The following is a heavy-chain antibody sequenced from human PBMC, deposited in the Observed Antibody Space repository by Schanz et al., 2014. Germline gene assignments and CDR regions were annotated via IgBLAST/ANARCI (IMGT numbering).Heavy chain of an antibody. CDR1: GFTFSSYA. V-gene: IGHV3-23*01. J-gene: IGHJ3*01. D-gene: IGHD5-12*01. Sequence: EVQLLESGGGLVQPGGSLRLSCAASGFTFSSYAMSWVRQAPGKGLEWVSAISGSGETTYYADSVKGRFTISRDNAKNLVYLQMNSLRAEDTAVYFCARDGGRDGYNLAFDVWGQGTLVTVSS. CDR2: ISGSGETT. CDR3: ARDGGRDGYNLAFDV.